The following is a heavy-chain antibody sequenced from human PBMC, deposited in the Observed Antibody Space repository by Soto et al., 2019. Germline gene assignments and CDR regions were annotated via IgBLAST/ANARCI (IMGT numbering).Heavy chain of an antibody. CDR1: GFTFSSYG. CDR3: AKAWGTVITFGGGASSDY. Sequence: QVQLVESGGGVVQPGRSLRLSCAASGFTFSSYGMHWVRQAPGKGLEWVAVISYDGSNKYYADSVKGRFTISRDNXKXTXXLQMNSLRVEDTAVYYCAKAWGTVITFGGGASSDYWGQGTLVTVSS. D-gene: IGHD3-16*01. V-gene: IGHV3-30*18. J-gene: IGHJ4*02. CDR2: ISYDGSNK.